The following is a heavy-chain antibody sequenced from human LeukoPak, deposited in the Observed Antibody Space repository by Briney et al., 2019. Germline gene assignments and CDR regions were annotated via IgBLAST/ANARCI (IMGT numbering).Heavy chain of an antibody. V-gene: IGHV3-23*01. CDR3: AREGYNWNDGRFDC. Sequence: GGSLRLSCAASGFTFNTYAMNWVRQAPGKGLECVSGISGSAGSTYYADSVKGRFTISRDNSKNTLYLQMNSLRAEDTAVYYCAREGYNWNDGRFDCWGQGTLVTVSA. J-gene: IGHJ4*02. CDR2: ISGSAGST. CDR1: GFTFNTYA. D-gene: IGHD1-1*01.